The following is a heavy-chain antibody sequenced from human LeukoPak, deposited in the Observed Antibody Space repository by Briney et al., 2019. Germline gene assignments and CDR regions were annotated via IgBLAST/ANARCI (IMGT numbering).Heavy chain of an antibody. J-gene: IGHJ4*02. CDR1: GGSISSYY. V-gene: IGHV4-59*01. CDR2: IYYSGST. D-gene: IGHD5-24*01. CDR3: ARARGLPKFDY. Sequence: PSETLSLTCTVSGGSISSYYWSWIRQPPGKGLEWIGYIYYSGSTNYNPSLKSRVTISVDTSKNQFSLKLSSVTAADTAVYYCARARGLPKFDYWGQGTLVTVSS.